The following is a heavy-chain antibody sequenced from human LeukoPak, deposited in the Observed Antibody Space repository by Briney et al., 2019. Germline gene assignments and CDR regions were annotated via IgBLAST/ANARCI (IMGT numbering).Heavy chain of an antibody. CDR3: ASGRDYNGPDAFDI. V-gene: IGHV3-74*01. D-gene: IGHD3-10*01. J-gene: IGHJ3*02. CDR1: GFTFTSHW. CDR2: LDSDGSRA. Sequence: PGGSLRLSCAASGFTFTSHWMHWVRQAPGKGLVWVSRLDSDGSRARYTDSVRGGVTISRDNAKNTVYLHMNGLRVEDSGMYDCASGRDYNGPDAFDIWGQGTMVTVSS.